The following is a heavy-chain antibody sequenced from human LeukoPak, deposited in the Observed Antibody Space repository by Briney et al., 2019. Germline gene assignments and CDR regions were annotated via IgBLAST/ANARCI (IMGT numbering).Heavy chain of an antibody. CDR3: ARHPRGSTEFDP. V-gene: IGHV3-23*01. D-gene: IGHD4-11*01. Sequence: GGSLRLSCASCGFTFSSYAMSGVRQPPGKGLEGVSPISGRYWSTHYADAVKGRFTISRHNSKNTLYLQMNSLRAEDTAVYYCARHPRGSTEFDPWGQGTLVTVSS. J-gene: IGHJ5*02. CDR2: ISGRYWST. CDR1: GFTFSSYA.